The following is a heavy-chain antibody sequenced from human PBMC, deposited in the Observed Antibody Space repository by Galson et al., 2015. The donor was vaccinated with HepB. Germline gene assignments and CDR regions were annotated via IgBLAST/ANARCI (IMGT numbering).Heavy chain of an antibody. CDR3: ASSPIKRHGGVTAKYYFDY. Sequence: CAISGDSVSSNSAAWNWIRQSPSRGLERLGRTYYRSKWYNDYAVSVKSRITINPDTSKNQFSLQLNSVTPEDTAVYYCASSPIKRHGGVTAKYYFDYWGQGTLVTVSS. J-gene: IGHJ4*02. D-gene: IGHD3-16*01. CDR1: GDSVSSNSAA. V-gene: IGHV6-1*01. CDR2: TYYRSKWYN.